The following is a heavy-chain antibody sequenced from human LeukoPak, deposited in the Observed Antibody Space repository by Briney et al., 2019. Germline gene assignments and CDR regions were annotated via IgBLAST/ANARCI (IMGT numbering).Heavy chain of an antibody. CDR3: ARVKKYYYMDV. CDR1: GFTFSSYS. CDR2: ISSSSGYI. J-gene: IGHJ6*03. V-gene: IGHV3-21*01. Sequence: GGSLRLSCAASGFTFSSYSMNWVRQAPGKGLEWVSSISSSSGYIYYADSVKGRFTISRDNAKNSLYLQMNSLRAEDTAVYYCARVKKYYYMDVWGKGTTVTVSS.